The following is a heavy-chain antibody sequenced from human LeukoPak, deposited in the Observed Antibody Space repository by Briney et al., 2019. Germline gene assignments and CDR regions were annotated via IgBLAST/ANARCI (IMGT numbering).Heavy chain of an antibody. CDR1: GYTFTSYY. CDR3: AREDFYDSGSNDY. CDR2: MNPNSGIT. Sequence: ASVKVSCKASGYTFTSYYMHWVRQATGQGLEWMGWMNPNSGITAYAQKFQGRVTITRNTSISTAYMELSSLRSEDTAVYYCAREDFYDSGSNDYWGQGTLVTVSS. V-gene: IGHV1-8*03. D-gene: IGHD3-22*01. J-gene: IGHJ4*02.